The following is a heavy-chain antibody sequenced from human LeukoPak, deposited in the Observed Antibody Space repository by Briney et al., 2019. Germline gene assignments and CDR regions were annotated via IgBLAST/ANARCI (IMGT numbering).Heavy chain of an antibody. CDR1: GFTFSDYY. CDR3: ARGLYDYGDYVSDY. J-gene: IGHJ4*02. Sequence: PGGSLRLSCAASGFTFSDYYMSWIRQAPGKGLEWVAVISYDGSNKYYADSVKGRFTISRDNSKNTLYLQMNSLRAEDTAVYYCARGLYDYGDYVSDYWGQGTLVTVSS. D-gene: IGHD4-17*01. CDR2: ISYDGSNK. V-gene: IGHV3-30-3*01.